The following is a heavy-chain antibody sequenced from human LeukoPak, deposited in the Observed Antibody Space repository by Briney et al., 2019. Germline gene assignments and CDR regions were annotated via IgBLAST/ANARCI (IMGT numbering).Heavy chain of an antibody. CDR1: GFTFSSCG. CDR3: AKDGLRGQYSYGPGRFDY. Sequence: GGSLRLSCAASGFTFSSCGMHWVRQAPGKGLEWVAVISYDGSNKYYADSVKGRFTISRDNSKNTLYLQMNSLRAEDTAVYYCAKDGLRGQYSYGPGRFDYWGQGTLVTVSS. J-gene: IGHJ4*02. CDR2: ISYDGSNK. D-gene: IGHD5-18*01. V-gene: IGHV3-30*18.